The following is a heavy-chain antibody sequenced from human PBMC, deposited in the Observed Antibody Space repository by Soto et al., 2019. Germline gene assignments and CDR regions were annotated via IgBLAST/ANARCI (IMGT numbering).Heavy chain of an antibody. CDR2: INHSGST. D-gene: IGHD2-15*01. CDR3: ARVGYCSGGSCPLGDY. Sequence: SETLSLTCAVYGGSFSGYYWSWIRQPPGKGLEWIGEINHSGSTNYNPSLKSRVTISVDTSKNQFSLKLSSVTAADTAVYYCARVGYCSGGSCPLGDYWGQGTLVTVSS. CDR1: GGSFSGYY. V-gene: IGHV4-34*01. J-gene: IGHJ4*02.